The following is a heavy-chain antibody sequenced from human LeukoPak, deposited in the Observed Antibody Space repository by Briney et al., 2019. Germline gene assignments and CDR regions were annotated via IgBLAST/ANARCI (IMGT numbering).Heavy chain of an antibody. CDR2: IEQDGSEK. CDR3: ARISYYGGTPHFDY. V-gene: IGHV3-7*01. D-gene: IGHD4-23*01. J-gene: IGHJ4*02. CDR1: GFIFTNYW. Sequence: GGSLRLSCAASGFIFTNYWMGWVRQAPGKGLEWVANIEQDGSEKYYVDSVKGRFTISRDNAKNSLYLQMNSLRVEDTALFYCARISYYGGTPHFDYWGQGTLVTVSS.